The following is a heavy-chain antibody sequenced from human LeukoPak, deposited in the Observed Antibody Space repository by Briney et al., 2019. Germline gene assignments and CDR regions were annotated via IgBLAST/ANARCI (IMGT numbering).Heavy chain of an antibody. Sequence: PGGSLRLSCAASGFTFSSYSMNWVRQAPGKGLEWVSYISSSSSTMYYADSVKGRFTISRDNSKNTLYLQMNSLRAEDTAVYYCAKGGGSYVGYYYYYMDVWGKGTTVTISS. J-gene: IGHJ6*03. V-gene: IGHV3-48*01. CDR3: AKGGGSYVGYYYYYMDV. CDR2: ISSSSSTM. CDR1: GFTFSSYS. D-gene: IGHD1-26*01.